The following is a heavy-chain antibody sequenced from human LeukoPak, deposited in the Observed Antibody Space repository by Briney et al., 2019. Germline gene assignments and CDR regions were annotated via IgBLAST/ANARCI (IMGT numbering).Heavy chain of an antibody. J-gene: IGHJ3*02. Sequence: SETLSLTCTVSGGSITSGAYCWSWIRQHPGKGLEWIGYICHDGATSYNPSLRGRISFAIDTSKNQFSLKLSSVTAADTAVYYCARHSGTIRDAFDIWGQGTMVTVSS. CDR2: ICHDGAT. CDR1: GGSITSGAYC. CDR3: ARHSGTIRDAFDI. V-gene: IGHV4-31*03. D-gene: IGHD1-26*01.